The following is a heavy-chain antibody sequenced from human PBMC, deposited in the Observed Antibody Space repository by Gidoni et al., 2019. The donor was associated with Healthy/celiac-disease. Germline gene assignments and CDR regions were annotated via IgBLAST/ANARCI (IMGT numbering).Heavy chain of an antibody. D-gene: IGHD6-19*01. J-gene: IGHJ5*02. V-gene: IGHV3-48*02. CDR1: GFTFRSYS. CDR2: ISSSSSTI. Sequence: EVQLVESGGGLVQPGGSLRLSCAASGFTFRSYSMNWVRQAPGKGLEWVSYISSSSSTIYYADSVKGRFTISRDNAKNSLYLQMNSLRDEDTAVYYCARDVIAVAGTRIHNWFDPWGQGTLVTVSS. CDR3: ARDVIAVAGTRIHNWFDP.